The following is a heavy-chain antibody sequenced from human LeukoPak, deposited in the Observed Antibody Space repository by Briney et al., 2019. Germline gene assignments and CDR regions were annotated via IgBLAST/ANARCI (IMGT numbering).Heavy chain of an antibody. Sequence: GASVKVSCKTSGYTFTGYYMHWVRQAPGQGLEWMGWLNPNSGATNYAQKFQGRVTITRDTSISTVYMDVSRLRSNDTAIYYCARDPSNYVDNWGQGTLVTVSS. V-gene: IGHV1-2*02. CDR3: ARDPSNYVDN. CDR2: LNPNSGAT. CDR1: GYTFTGYY. J-gene: IGHJ4*02. D-gene: IGHD3-10*02.